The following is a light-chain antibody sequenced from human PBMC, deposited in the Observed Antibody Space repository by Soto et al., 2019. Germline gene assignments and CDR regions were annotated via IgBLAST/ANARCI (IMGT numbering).Light chain of an antibody. Sequence: QSALTQPRSVSESPGQSVTISCTGTSSDVGGYNYVSWYQQHPGKAPKLMISDVSKRPSGVPDRFSGSKSGNTASLTISGLQAEDEADYYCCSYTGSYTVIFGGGTKLTVL. J-gene: IGLJ2*01. CDR1: SSDVGGYNY. V-gene: IGLV2-11*01. CDR3: CSYTGSYTVI. CDR2: DVS.